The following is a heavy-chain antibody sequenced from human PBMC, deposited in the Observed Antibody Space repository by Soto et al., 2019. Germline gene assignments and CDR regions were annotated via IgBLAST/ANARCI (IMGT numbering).Heavy chain of an antibody. Sequence: QVQRVESGGGVVQPGRSLRLSCVASGFTFSNNGIHLVRQAPGKGLEWVAVISSDGSKKYYADSVKGRFTISRDNSKNTLYLQMNSLRAEDKAVYYCAMDLYGGSSRFDYWGQGTLVTVSS. CDR3: AMDLYGGSSRFDY. CDR1: GFTFSNNG. J-gene: IGHJ4*02. D-gene: IGHD2-15*01. V-gene: IGHV3-30*03. CDR2: ISSDGSKK.